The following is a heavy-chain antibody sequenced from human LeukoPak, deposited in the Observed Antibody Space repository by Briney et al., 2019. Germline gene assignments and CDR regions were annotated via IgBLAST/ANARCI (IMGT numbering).Heavy chain of an antibody. D-gene: IGHD2-21*02. CDR2: VFYSGCT. CDR1: GGSITNYY. CDR3: ARDAVTYDAFDI. V-gene: IGHV4-59*01. J-gene: IGHJ3*02. Sequence: SETLSLTCTVSGGSITNYYWNWIRQPPGKGLEWIGYVFYSGCTNYNPSLKSRVTISVDTSKNQFSLQLSSVTAADTAVYYCARDAVTYDAFDIWGQGTMVTVS.